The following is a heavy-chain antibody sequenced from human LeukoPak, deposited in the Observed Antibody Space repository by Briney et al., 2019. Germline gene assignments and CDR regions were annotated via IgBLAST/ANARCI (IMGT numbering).Heavy chain of an antibody. Sequence: SDTLSLTCTVSGGSISSSSYYWGWIRQPPGKGLEWIGSIYYSGSTYYNPSLKSRVTISVDTSKNQFSLKLSSVTAADTAVYNCARHEGGWFDPWGQGTLVTVSS. CDR2: IYYSGST. V-gene: IGHV4-39*01. D-gene: IGHD3-16*01. J-gene: IGHJ5*02. CDR3: ARHEGGWFDP. CDR1: GGSISSSSYY.